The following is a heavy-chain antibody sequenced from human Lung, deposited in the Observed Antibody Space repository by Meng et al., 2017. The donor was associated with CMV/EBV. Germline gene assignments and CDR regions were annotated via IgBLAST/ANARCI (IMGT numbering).Heavy chain of an antibody. CDR3: ARATLEYCSSTSCYPFDY. J-gene: IGHJ4*02. Sequence: SCAASGFTFSSYAMTWVRQAPGKGPEWVSVISGGGGSTYYADSVKGRFTISRDNSKNTLYLQVNSLRAEDTAVYYCARATLEYCSSTSCYPFDYXGQGXLVTGSS. CDR2: ISGGGGST. D-gene: IGHD2-2*01. CDR1: GFTFSSYA. V-gene: IGHV3-23*01.